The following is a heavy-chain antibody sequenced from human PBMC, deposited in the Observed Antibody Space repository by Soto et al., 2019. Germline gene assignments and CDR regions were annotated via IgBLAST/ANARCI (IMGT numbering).Heavy chain of an antibody. CDR1: GFTFSSYI. D-gene: IGHD3-22*01. V-gene: IGHV3-21*01. CDR2: ISSSSSYI. CDR3: ARDRDASPYDSSGIYRYLDR. Sequence: GGSLRLSCAASGFTFSSYIMNWVRQAPGKGLEWVSSISSSSSYIYYADSVKGRFTISRDNAKNSLYLQMNSLRAEDTAVYYCARDRDASPYDSSGIYRYLDRWARGTMVXVS. J-gene: IGHJ2*01.